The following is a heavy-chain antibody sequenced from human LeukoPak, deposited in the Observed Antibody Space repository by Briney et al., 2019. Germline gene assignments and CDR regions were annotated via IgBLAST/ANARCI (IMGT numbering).Heavy chain of an antibody. CDR1: GGTFSSYA. CDR3: ARTGTAMGPPLDY. CDR2: IIPILGIA. J-gene: IGHJ4*02. Sequence: SVKVSCKASGGTFSSYAISWVRQTPGQGLEWMGRIIPILGIANYAQKFQGRVTITADKSTSTAYMELSSLRSEDTAVYYCARTGTAMGPPLDYWGQGTLVTVSS. D-gene: IGHD5-18*01. V-gene: IGHV1-69*04.